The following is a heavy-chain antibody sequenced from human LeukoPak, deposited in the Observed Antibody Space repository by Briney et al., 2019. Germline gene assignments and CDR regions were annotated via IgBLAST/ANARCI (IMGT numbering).Heavy chain of an antibody. D-gene: IGHD3-3*02. Sequence: GGSLRLSCAASGFTFSSYSMNWVRQAPGKGLEWVSYISSSGSTIYYADSVKGRFTISRDNAKNSLYLQMNSLRAEDTAVYYCARVHSPYYYYYYMDVWGKGTTVTISS. CDR3: ARVHSPYYYYYYMDV. CDR1: GFTFSSYS. J-gene: IGHJ6*03. CDR2: ISSSGSTI. V-gene: IGHV3-48*04.